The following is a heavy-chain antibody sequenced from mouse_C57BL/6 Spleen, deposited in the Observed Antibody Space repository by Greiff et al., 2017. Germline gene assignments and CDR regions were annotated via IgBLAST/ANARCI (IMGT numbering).Heavy chain of an antibody. D-gene: IGHD3-2*02. V-gene: IGHV5-4*01. Sequence: EVKLMESGGGLVKPGGSLKLSCAASGFTFSSYAMSWVRQTPEKRLEWVATISDGGSYTYYPDNVKGRFTISRDNAKNNLYLQMSHLKSEDTAMYYCARDSSGDYWGQGTTLTVSS. CDR1: GFTFSSYA. CDR2: ISDGGSYT. CDR3: ARDSSGDY. J-gene: IGHJ2*01.